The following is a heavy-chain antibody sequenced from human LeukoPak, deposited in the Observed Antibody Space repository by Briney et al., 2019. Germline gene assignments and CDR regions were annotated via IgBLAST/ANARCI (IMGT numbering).Heavy chain of an antibody. CDR3: ARAKRYSSGWYPGGIYFDY. CDR1: GFTFSDYY. D-gene: IGHD6-19*01. J-gene: IGHJ4*02. V-gene: IGHV3-11*06. Sequence: GGSLRLSCAASGFTFSDYYMSWIRRAPGKGLEWVSYISSSSSYTNYADSVKGRFTISRDNAKNSLYLQMNSLGAEDTAVYYCARAKRYSSGWYPGGIYFDYWGQGTLVTVSS. CDR2: ISSSSSYT.